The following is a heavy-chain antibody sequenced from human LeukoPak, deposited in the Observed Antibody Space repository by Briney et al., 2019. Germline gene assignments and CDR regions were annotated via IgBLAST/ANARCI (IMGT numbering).Heavy chain of an antibody. CDR2: INPNSGGT. CDR3: ARGWGCSSTSCSHHFDY. Sequence: GASVKVSCKASGYTFTGYYMHWVRQAPGQGLEWMGWINPNSGGTNYAQKLQGRVTMTTDTSTSTAYMELRSLRSDDTAVYYCARGWGCSSTSCSHHFDYWGQGTLVTVSS. J-gene: IGHJ4*02. V-gene: IGHV1-2*02. D-gene: IGHD2-2*01. CDR1: GYTFTGYY.